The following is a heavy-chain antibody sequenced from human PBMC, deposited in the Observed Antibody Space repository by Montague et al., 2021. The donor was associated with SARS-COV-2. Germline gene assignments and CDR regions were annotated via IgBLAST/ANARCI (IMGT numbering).Heavy chain of an antibody. CDR2: IYYSGST. D-gene: IGHD5-12*01. Sequence: SETLSLTCTVSGGSIGSSSYYWGWIRQPPGKGLEWIGSIYYSGSTYYNPSLKSRVTISVDTSKNQFSLKLSSVTAADTAVYYCARRLSGYDRDDAFDIWGQGTMVTVSS. CDR3: ARRLSGYDRDDAFDI. J-gene: IGHJ3*02. CDR1: GGSIGSSSYY. V-gene: IGHV4-39*01.